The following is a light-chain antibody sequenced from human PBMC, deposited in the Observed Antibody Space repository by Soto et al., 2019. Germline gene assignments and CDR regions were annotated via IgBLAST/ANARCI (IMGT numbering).Light chain of an antibody. CDR1: SGSFASNY. CDR2: EDN. J-gene: IGLJ3*02. V-gene: IGLV6-57*01. CDR3: QYYNSSIDGV. Sequence: NFMLTQPHSVSESPGKTVTISCTRSSGSFASNYVQWYQQRPGSSPTTVIYEDNQRPSGVPDRFSGSIDSSSNSASLTISGLKTEDEADYYCQYYNSSIDGVFGGGTKLTVL.